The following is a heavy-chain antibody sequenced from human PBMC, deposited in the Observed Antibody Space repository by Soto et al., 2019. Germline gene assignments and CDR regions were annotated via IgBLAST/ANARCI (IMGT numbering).Heavy chain of an antibody. CDR1: GYNFANYG. CDR2: SSAHNGDT. D-gene: IGHD3-3*01. V-gene: IGHV1-18*01. Sequence: QVQLLQSEAEVKKPGASLKVSCRASGYNFANYGISWVRQAPGQGLAWMGWSSAHNGDTKYAQKVQGRVTMTADTSTSTASIEMWSLRSDDTAVYYCARDAAYNDFWGGVMELYSYNMDVWGQGTTVTV. J-gene: IGHJ6*02. CDR3: ARDAAYNDFWGGVMELYSYNMDV.